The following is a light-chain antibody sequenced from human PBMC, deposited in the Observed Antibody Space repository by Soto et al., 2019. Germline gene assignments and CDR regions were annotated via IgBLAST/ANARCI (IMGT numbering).Light chain of an antibody. CDR2: AAS. J-gene: IGKJ2*02. CDR1: QGISSY. V-gene: IGKV1-39*01. CDR3: QQSYSTLRCT. Sequence: DIQMTQSPSSLSASVGDRVTITCRASQGISSYLNWYQQKPGKAPKLLIYAASSLQSGVPSRFSGSGSGTDFTLTISSLQPEDFATYYCQQSYSTLRCTFGQGTKLEIK.